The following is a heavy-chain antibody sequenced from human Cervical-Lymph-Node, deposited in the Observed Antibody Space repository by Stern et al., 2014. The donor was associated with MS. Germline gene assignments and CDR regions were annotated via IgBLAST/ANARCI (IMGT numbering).Heavy chain of an antibody. D-gene: IGHD6-19*01. CDR3: AREPAVAGTFDY. V-gene: IGHV3-33*01. CDR2: IWYDGSNK. J-gene: IGHJ4*02. Sequence: VQLVESGGGVVQPGRSLRLSCAASGFTFXSYGMHWVXQAPGKGLEWVAVIWYDGSNKYYADSVKGRFTISRDNSKNTLYLQMNSLRAEDTAVYYCAREPAVAGTFDYWGQGTLVTVSS. CDR1: GFTFXSYG.